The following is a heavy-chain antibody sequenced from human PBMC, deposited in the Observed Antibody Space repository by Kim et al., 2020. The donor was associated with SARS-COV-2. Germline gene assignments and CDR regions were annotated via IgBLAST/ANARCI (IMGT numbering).Heavy chain of an antibody. Sequence: SETLSLTCAVSGGSISSSNWWSWVRQPPGKGLEWIGEIYHSGSTNYNPSLKSRVTISVDKSKNQFSLKLSSVTAADTAVYYCARVYYYGSGRLYYFDYWGQGTLVTVSS. CDR2: IYHSGST. J-gene: IGHJ4*02. CDR3: ARVYYYGSGRLYYFDY. V-gene: IGHV4-4*02. D-gene: IGHD3-10*01. CDR1: GGSISSSNW.